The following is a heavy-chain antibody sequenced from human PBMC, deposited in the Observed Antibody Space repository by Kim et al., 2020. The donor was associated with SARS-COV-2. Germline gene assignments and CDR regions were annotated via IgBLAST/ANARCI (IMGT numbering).Heavy chain of an antibody. D-gene: IGHD3-16*01. CDR3: PHRSGGLAFDS. J-gene: IGHJ4*02. CDR1: GWTFSGYS. Sequence: SETLSLTCSVYGWTFSGYSWSWIRQPPGKGLEWIAEISHSGSTNYNPSLKSGGPISRETSTKQFSLKPSSVPAADTAVYYCPHRSGGLAFDSWFQGTLVT. CDR2: ISHSGST. V-gene: IGHV4-34*08.